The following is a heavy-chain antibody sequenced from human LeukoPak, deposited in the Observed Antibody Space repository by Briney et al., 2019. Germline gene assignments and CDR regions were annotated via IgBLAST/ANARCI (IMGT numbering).Heavy chain of an antibody. J-gene: IGHJ4*02. CDR3: ARDSGITIFGRLDY. D-gene: IGHD3-3*01. CDR2: ISYDGSNK. Sequence: GGSLRLSCAASGFTFSSYGMHWVRQAPGKGLEWVAVISYDGSNKYYADSVKGRFTISRDNSKNTLYLQMNSLRAEDTAVYYCARDSGITIFGRLDYWGQGTLVTVSS. V-gene: IGHV3-30*03. CDR1: GFTFSSYG.